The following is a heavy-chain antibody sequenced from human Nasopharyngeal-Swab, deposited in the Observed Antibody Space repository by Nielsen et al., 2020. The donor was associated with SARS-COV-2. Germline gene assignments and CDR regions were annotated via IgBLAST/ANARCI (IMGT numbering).Heavy chain of an antibody. CDR3: ARETYYDILTGYQDYYFDY. Sequence: SETLSLTCTVSGGSVSSGSYYWSWIRQPPGKGLEWIGYIYYSESTNYNPSLKSRVTISVDTSKNQFSLKLSSVTAADTAVYYCARETYYDILTGYQDYYFDYWGQGTLVTVPS. CDR1: GGSVSSGSYY. CDR2: IYYSEST. J-gene: IGHJ4*02. D-gene: IGHD3-9*01. V-gene: IGHV4-61*01.